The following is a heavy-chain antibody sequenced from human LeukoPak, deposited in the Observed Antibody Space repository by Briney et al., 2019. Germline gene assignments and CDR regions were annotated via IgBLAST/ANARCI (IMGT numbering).Heavy chain of an antibody. D-gene: IGHD2-2*01. CDR2: ISGSGGST. V-gene: IGHV3-23*01. J-gene: IGHJ4*02. Sequence: GGSLRLSCAASGFTFSSYAMSWVRQAPGKGLEWVSAISGSGGSTYYADSVKGRFTISRDNSKNTLYLQMNSLRAEDTAVYYCANSIVVVPAALDYWGPGTLVTVSS. CDR3: ANSIVVVPAALDY. CDR1: GFTFSSYA.